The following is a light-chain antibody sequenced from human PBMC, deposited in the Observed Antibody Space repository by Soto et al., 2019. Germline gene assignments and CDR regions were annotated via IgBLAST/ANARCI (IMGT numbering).Light chain of an antibody. CDR1: QSVSSSY. CDR2: EAS. V-gene: IGKV3-20*01. J-gene: IGKJ1*01. CDR3: QQYRT. Sequence: EIVFTQSPFTLSSSPGERATLSCRASQSVSSSYLAWYQQNPGQAPRLLIYEASSRATGIPDRFSGSGSGTDFTLTISRLEPEDFAVYYCQQYRTFGQGTKVDIK.